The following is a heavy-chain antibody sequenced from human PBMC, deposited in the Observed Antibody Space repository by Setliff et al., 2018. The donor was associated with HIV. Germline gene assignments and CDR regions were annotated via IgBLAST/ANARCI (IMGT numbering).Heavy chain of an antibody. CDR2: IYTSGNT. Sequence: SETLSLTCTVSGGSISSYYWSWIRQPAGKGLEWIGRIYTSGNTNYNPSLKSLKSRVTMSVDTSKNQFSLKLSSVTAADTAVYYCARPRYGSGSVRAPHFDYWGQGTLVTVSS. CDR3: ARPRYGSGSVRAPHFDY. V-gene: IGHV4-4*07. D-gene: IGHD3-10*01. J-gene: IGHJ4*02. CDR1: GGSISSYY.